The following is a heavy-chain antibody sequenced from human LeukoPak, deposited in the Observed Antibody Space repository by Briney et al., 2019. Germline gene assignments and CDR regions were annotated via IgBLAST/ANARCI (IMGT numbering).Heavy chain of an antibody. J-gene: IGHJ4*02. D-gene: IGHD3-16*01. Sequence: SETLSLTCAVSGGSISSSNWWSWIRQPPGKGLEWIGSISYTGSTSYNPSLKSRVTISVDTSKNQFSLKLSSVTAADTAVYYCARTIYYDYVWGTLDYWGQGTLVTVSS. CDR2: ISYTGST. V-gene: IGHV4-4*02. CDR3: ARTIYYDYVWGTLDY. CDR1: GGSISSSNW.